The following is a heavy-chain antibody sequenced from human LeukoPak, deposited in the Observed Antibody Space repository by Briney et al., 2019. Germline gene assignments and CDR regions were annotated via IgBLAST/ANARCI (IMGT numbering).Heavy chain of an antibody. CDR2: ITWDGSTT. J-gene: IGHJ4*02. CDR3: AKGGVVTAVVYYLDY. CDR1: GFTFDDFT. D-gene: IGHD2-21*02. V-gene: IGHV3-43*01. Sequence: AGGSLRLSRAASGFTFDDFTLHWLRQAPGKSLEWVSLITWDGSTTYYTDSVKGRFTISRDNTKNALFLQMNNLTKEDTAFYYCAKGGVVTAVVYYLDYWGQGTLVSVSS.